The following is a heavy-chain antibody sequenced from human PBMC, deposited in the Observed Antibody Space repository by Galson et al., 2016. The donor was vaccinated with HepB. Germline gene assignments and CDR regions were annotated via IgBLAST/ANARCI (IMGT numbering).Heavy chain of an antibody. V-gene: IGHV3-11*05. CDR2: ISVSGTYT. CDR3: ARDLSTGGVIIPYSYSYYGADV. CDR1: GFTFSDYY. Sequence: SLRLSCAASGFTFSDYYMSWIRQAPGEGLEWVSYISVSGTYTNYADSVKGRFTISRDNAKNSLYLQMNSLRAEDTAIYYCARDLSTGGVIIPYSYSYYGADVWGQGTTVTVSS. J-gene: IGHJ6*02. D-gene: IGHD3-10*01.